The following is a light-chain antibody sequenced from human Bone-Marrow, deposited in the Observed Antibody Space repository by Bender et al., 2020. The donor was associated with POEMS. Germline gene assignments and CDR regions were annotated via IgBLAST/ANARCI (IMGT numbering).Light chain of an antibody. CDR3: SSYTSSSTLGV. V-gene: IGLV2-14*01. Sequence: QSALTQPASVSGSPGQSSTISCTGTSSDVGGSNYVSWFQQLPGKAPKLLIHDVSNRPSGVSIRFSGSKSGNTASLTISGLQADDEADYYCSSYTSSSTLGVFGGGTKLTVL. CDR1: SSDVGGSNY. CDR2: DVS. J-gene: IGLJ2*01.